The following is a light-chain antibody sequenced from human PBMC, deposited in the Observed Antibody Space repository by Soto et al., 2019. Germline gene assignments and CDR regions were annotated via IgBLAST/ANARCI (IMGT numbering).Light chain of an antibody. CDR2: DAS. CDR1: QSISSD. V-gene: IGKV3-20*01. Sequence: EIVMTQSPASLSVSPGERAIVSCRAGQSISSDLAWYQQKPGQAPRLLIYDASTRATGVPDRFSGSGSGTDFTLIISRLEPEDFAVYYCQQYGSPPLTFGGGTKVDIK. CDR3: QQYGSPPLT. J-gene: IGKJ4*01.